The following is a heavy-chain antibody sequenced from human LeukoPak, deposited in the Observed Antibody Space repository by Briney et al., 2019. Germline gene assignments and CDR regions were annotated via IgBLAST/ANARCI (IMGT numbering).Heavy chain of an antibody. CDR3: ARGYCTNSACLGRPYFDH. V-gene: IGHV1-69*05. J-gene: IGHJ4*02. Sequence: SVKVSCKASGGTFSSYAISWVRQAPGQGLEWMGGIIPIFGTANYARRFQGRVTITTDESTSTAYMELNSLTSEDTGVYYCARGYCTNSACLGRPYFDHWGQGTLVTVSS. CDR2: IIPIFGTA. D-gene: IGHD2-8*01. CDR1: GGTFSSYA.